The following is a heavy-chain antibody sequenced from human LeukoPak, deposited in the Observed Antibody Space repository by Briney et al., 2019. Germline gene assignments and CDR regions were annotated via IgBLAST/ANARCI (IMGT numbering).Heavy chain of an antibody. CDR1: GFIFRNYP. J-gene: IGHJ4*02. Sequence: GGSLRLSCSASGFIFRNYPMHWVRQAPGKGLEDVSAISGNGDTTYYGDAVKGRFAISRDNSKNTVYLQMSSLRVEDTAVYYCVRWKIKGGVYWGQGTLVTVSS. CDR3: VRWKIKGGVY. CDR2: ISGNGDTT. V-gene: IGHV3-64D*06. D-gene: IGHD1-1*01.